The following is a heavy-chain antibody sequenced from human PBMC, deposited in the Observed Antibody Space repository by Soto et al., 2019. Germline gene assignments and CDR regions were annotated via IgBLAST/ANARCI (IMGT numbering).Heavy chain of an antibody. Sequence: ASVKVSCKASGYTFTSYGISLVRQAPGQGLEWMGWISAYNGNTNYAQKLQGRVTMTTDTSTSTAYMELRSLRSDDTAVYYCARDGAYYYGSGSYYNGRAFDIWGQGTMVTVSS. D-gene: IGHD3-10*01. CDR1: GYTFTSYG. CDR3: ARDGAYYYGSGSYYNGRAFDI. J-gene: IGHJ3*02. V-gene: IGHV1-18*01. CDR2: ISAYNGNT.